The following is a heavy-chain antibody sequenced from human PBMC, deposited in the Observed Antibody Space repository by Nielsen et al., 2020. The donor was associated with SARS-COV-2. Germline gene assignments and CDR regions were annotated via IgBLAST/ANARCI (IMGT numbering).Heavy chain of an antibody. D-gene: IGHD6-13*01. Sequence: GESLKISCAASGFTFTNYGMTWVRQDPGKGLEWVSTISASGGSIFYTDSVKGRSTISRDSFKNTLYLQMNSLRAEDTAVYYCAASKSGYYFDLWGQGTLVTVSS. CDR1: GFTFTNYG. J-gene: IGHJ4*02. CDR3: AASKSGYYFDL. CDR2: ISASGGSI. V-gene: IGHV3-23*01.